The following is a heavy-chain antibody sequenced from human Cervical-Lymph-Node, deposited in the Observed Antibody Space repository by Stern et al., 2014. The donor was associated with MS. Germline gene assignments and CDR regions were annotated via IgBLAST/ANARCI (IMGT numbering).Heavy chain of an antibody. CDR2: LFPVIGTP. CDR1: GGTFSKFP. Sequence: QVQLVQSGAEVTKPGSSVQVSCKASGGTFSKFPSSWVRQAPGQGLEWMGWLFPVIGTPTYAQEFRGRVTIPAGVSTSTVYMELSSLRSDDTAVYYCALSSETSDRWYSLGYDLWGQGTLVTVSS. D-gene: IGHD6-13*01. J-gene: IGHJ5*02. V-gene: IGHV1-69*01. CDR3: ALSSETSDRWYSLGYDL.